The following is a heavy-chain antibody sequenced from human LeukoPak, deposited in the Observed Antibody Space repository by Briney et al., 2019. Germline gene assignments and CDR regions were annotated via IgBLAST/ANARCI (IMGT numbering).Heavy chain of an antibody. CDR3: VRDYGG. V-gene: IGHV3-7*01. CDR2: IKQDGSEK. CDR1: GFTFSNYW. Sequence: GGSLRLSCAASGFTFSNYWMSWVRQAPGEGPEWVASIKQDGSEKNYVDSVKGRFTISRDNAKNSLYLQLKSLRVEDTAVYYCVRDYGGWGQGTMVTVSS. D-gene: IGHD3-10*01. J-gene: IGHJ3*01.